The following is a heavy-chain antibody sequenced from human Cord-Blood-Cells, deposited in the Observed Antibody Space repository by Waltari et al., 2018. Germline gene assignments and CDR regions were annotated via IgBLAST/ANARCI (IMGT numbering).Heavy chain of an antibody. J-gene: IGHJ1*01. Sequence: QVQLVQSGAEVKKPGSSVKDSCKESGYTFTSYYLHWVRPAPGQGLEWMGIINPSGGSTSYAQKFQGRVTMTRDTSTSTVYMELSSLRSEDTAVYYCARQTSKYGSGSYFQHWGQGTLVTVSS. CDR3: ARQTSKYGSGSYFQH. CDR1: GYTFTSYY. CDR2: INPSGGST. D-gene: IGHD3-10*01. V-gene: IGHV1-46*01.